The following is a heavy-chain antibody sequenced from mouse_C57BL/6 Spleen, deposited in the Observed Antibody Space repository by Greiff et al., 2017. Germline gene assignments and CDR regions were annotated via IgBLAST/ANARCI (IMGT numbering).Heavy chain of an antibody. J-gene: IGHJ4*01. D-gene: IGHD2-1*01. CDR3: TSRGNLYAMDY. CDR2: IDPETGGT. CDR1: GYTFTDYE. V-gene: IGHV1-15*01. Sequence: VQLQQSGAELVRPGASVTLSCKASGYTFTDYEMHWVKQTPVHGLEWIGAIDPETGGTAYNQKFKGKAILTADKSSSTAYMELRSLTSEDSAVYYCTSRGNLYAMDYWGQGTSVTVSS.